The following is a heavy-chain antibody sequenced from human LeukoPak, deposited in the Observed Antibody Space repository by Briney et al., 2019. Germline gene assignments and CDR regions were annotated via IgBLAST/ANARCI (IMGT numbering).Heavy chain of an antibody. J-gene: IGHJ1*01. CDR2: MNPNSGNT. Sequence: ASVKVSCKASGYTFTSYDINWVRQATGQGLEWMGWMNPNSGNTGYAQKFQGRVTMTRKTSISTAYMELSTLRSEDTAVYYCARVGEYCSGGSCYSVRYFQHWGQGTLVTVSS. CDR3: ARVGEYCSGGSCYSVRYFQH. V-gene: IGHV1-8*01. D-gene: IGHD2-15*01. CDR1: GYTFTSYD.